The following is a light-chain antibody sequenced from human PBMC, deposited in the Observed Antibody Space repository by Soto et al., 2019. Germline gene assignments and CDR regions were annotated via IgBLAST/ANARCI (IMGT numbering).Light chain of an antibody. V-gene: IGLV2-14*02. CDR3: SSYTTSSTYV. CDR1: SSDVGNYNL. J-gene: IGLJ1*01. Sequence: QSALTQPASVSGSPGQSITISCTGTSSDVGNYNLVSWYQQHPGKAPKLMIYEVNNRPSGVSNRFSGSKSGNTASLTISGLQAEDEADYYCSSYTTSSTYVFGTGTKVTIL. CDR2: EVN.